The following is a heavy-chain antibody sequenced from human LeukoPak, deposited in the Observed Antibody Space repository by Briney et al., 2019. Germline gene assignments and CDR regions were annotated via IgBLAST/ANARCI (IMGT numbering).Heavy chain of an antibody. V-gene: IGHV4-59*08. CDR2: IYYSGST. J-gene: IGHJ3*02. D-gene: IGHD3-22*01. Sequence: SETLSLTCTVSGGSISSHYWSWIRQPPGKGLEWIGYIYYSGSTYYNPSLKSRVTISVDTSKNQFSLKLSSVTAADTAVYYCARVGYDSSGYSLPNAFDIWGQGTMVTVSS. CDR3: ARVGYDSSGYSLPNAFDI. CDR1: GGSISSHY.